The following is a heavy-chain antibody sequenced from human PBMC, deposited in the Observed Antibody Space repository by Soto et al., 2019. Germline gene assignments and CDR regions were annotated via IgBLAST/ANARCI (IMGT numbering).Heavy chain of an antibody. Sequence: QVQLVQSGAEVKNPGASVKVSCKASGYTFTRYGIGWARQAPGQGLEWMGWINTYNGNTNYAQNVQGRVTLTTDTXTSTAYMELRSQRSNDTAIYYCAMVDVYVTPSPQDVWGQGTTVIVSS. CDR3: AMVDVYVTPSPQDV. CDR2: INTYNGNT. V-gene: IGHV1-18*01. CDR1: GYTFTRYG. J-gene: IGHJ6*02. D-gene: IGHD3-16*01.